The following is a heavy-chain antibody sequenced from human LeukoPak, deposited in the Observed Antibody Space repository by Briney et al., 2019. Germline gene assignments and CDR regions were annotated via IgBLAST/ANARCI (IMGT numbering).Heavy chain of an antibody. J-gene: IGHJ5*02. CDR3: ARGGYCGGDCYSPLGFDP. CDR2: INHSGST. Sequence: SETLSLTCAVYGGSFSGYYWSWIRQPPGKGLEWIGEINHSGSTNYNPSHKSRVTISVDTSKNQFSLKLNSVTAADTAVYYCARGGYCGGDCYSPLGFDPWGQGTLVTVSS. D-gene: IGHD2-21*02. V-gene: IGHV4-34*01. CDR1: GGSFSGYY.